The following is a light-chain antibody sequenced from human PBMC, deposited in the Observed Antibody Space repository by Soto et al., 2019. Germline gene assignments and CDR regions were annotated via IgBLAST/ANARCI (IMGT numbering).Light chain of an antibody. CDR1: KGISSY. CDR3: QQLHSFPLT. CDR2: AAS. Sequence: DIQLTQSPSFLSASVGDRVTITCRASKGISSYLAWYQEKPGKAPKLLIYAASILQSGVPSRFSGSGSGTEFTLTISSLQPEDSATYYCQQLHSFPLTFGGGTKVEI. J-gene: IGKJ4*01. V-gene: IGKV1-9*01.